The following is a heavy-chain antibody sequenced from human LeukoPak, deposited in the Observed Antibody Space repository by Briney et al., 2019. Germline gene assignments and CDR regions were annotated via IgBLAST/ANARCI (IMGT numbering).Heavy chain of an antibody. J-gene: IGHJ5*02. D-gene: IGHD1-1*01. CDR3: ARAGTDEGWFDP. Sequence: SETLSLTCTVSGGSISSYYWSWIRQPPGKGLEWIGYIYYSGSTNYNPPLKSRVTISVDTSKNQFSLKLSSVTAADTAVYYCARAGTDEGWFDPWGQGTLVTVSS. CDR1: GGSISSYY. V-gene: IGHV4-59*01. CDR2: IYYSGST.